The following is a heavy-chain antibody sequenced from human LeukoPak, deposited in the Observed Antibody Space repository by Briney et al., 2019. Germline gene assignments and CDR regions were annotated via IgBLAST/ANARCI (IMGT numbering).Heavy chain of an antibody. V-gene: IGHV3-33*01. CDR1: GFTFSSYG. CDR3: ARMGGTGYFDY. J-gene: IGHJ4*02. CDR2: IWYDGSND. Sequence: PGGSLRLSCAVSGFTFSSYGMHWVRQAPGKGLEWVAIIWYDGSNDYYADSVKGRFTISRDNSKNTLYLQMNSLRADDTAVYYCARMGGTGYFDYWGQGTLVTVSP. D-gene: IGHD1-26*01.